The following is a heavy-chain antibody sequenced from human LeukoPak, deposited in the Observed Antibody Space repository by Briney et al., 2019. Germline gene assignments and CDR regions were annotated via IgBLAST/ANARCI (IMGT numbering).Heavy chain of an antibody. CDR1: GFTFSSYA. V-gene: IGHV3-23*01. J-gene: IGHJ4*02. CDR2: ISGSGGST. CDR3: AKDHPRQGVTAHTPFDY. Sequence: GGSLRLSCAASGFTFSSYAMSWVRQAPGKGVEWVSAISGSGGSTYYPDSVEGRFTISRDNSKNTLYLQMNSLRAEDTAIYYCAKDHPRQGVTAHTPFDYWGQGTLVTVSS. D-gene: IGHD2-15*01.